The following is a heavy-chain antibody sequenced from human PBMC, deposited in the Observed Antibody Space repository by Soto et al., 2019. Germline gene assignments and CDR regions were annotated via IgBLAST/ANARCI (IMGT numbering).Heavy chain of an antibody. J-gene: IGHJ4*02. CDR1: CASISSYY. CDR2: IFYSGSR. D-gene: IGHD6-13*01. CDR3: ARAGISLAAAARFDY. V-gene: IGHV4-59*01. Sequence: SATMSLTYTASCASISSYYWCWLLHPRGKGLEWIGHIFYSGSRNYNPSLKSRVTISIDTSKNQFSLNLNSVTAADTAVYFCARAGISLAAAARFDYWGQGTRVTVS.